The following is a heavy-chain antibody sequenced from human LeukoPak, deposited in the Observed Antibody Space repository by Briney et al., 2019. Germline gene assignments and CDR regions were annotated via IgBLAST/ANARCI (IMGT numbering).Heavy chain of an antibody. CDR2: INTNAGNP. Sequence: GASVKVSCKASGYTFTSYAMNWVRQVPGQGLEWMGWINTNAGNPTYAQGFTGRFVFSLDTSVSTAYLQISSLKAEDTAVYYCARGSSIAVATRGGGWFDPWGQGTLVTVSS. CDR1: GYTFTSYA. D-gene: IGHD6-19*01. CDR3: ARGSSIAVATRGGGWFDP. J-gene: IGHJ5*02. V-gene: IGHV7-4-1*02.